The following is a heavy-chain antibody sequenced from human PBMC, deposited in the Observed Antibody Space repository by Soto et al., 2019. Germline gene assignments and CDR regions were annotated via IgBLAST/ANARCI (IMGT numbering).Heavy chain of an antibody. J-gene: IGHJ4*02. CDR1: GYTFSSYH. CDR2: ISAYNGNT. V-gene: IGHV1-18*01. CDR3: ASDLPPVDY. Sequence: QIQLVQSGAEVKKPGASVKVSCKASGYTFSSYHITWVRQAPGQGLEWMGWISAYNGNTNYAQNLQGRVTMTTDPSTSTAYMELRSLRSDDTSVYYCASDLPPVDYWGQGTLVTVSS.